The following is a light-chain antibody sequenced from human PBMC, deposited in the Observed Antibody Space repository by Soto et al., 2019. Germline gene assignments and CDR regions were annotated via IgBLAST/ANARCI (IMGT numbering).Light chain of an antibody. Sequence: IQLTQSPSSLSASVGDRVTVTCRASQGISSYLAWYQQQPGKAPKLLIYAASTLQRGVSSRFSGSGSGTDFTLTISSLQPEVFAAYYCQQINSYPPTFGQGTKLEIK. CDR1: QGISSY. CDR3: QQINSYPPT. V-gene: IGKV1-9*01. CDR2: AAS. J-gene: IGKJ2*01.